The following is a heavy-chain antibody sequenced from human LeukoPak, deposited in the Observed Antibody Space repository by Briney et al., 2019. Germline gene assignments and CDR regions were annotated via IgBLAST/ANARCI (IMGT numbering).Heavy chain of an antibody. D-gene: IGHD3-3*01. J-gene: IGHJ5*02. CDR2: ISAYNGNT. CDR3: ARDPHPGYYDFWSGYGWFDP. Sequence: ASVKVSCKASGYTFTSYGISWVRQAPGQGLEWMGWISAYNGNTNYAQKLQGRVTMTTDTSTSTAYMELRSLRSDDTAVYYCARDPHPGYYDFWSGYGWFDPWGQGTLVTVSS. CDR1: GYTFTSYG. V-gene: IGHV1-18*01.